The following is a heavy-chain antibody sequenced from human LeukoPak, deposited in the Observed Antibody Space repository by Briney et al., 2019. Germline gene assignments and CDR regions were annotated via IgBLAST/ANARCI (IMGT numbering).Heavy chain of an antibody. CDR1: GFTFSNYG. Sequence: GRSLRLSCAASGFTFSNYGMHWVRQAPGKGLEWVAVISYDGSDKYYADSVKGRFTISRDDSKNTLYLQMSSLRAEDTAVYYCARAGFRESLRLYYWGQGTLVTVSS. V-gene: IGHV3-30*03. D-gene: IGHD3-10*01. CDR2: ISYDGSDK. J-gene: IGHJ4*02. CDR3: ARAGFRESLRLYY.